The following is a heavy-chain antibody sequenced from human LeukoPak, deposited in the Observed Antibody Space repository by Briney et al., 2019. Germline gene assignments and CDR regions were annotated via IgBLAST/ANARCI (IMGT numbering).Heavy chain of an antibody. CDR2: IIPILGIA. J-gene: IGHJ6*02. CDR1: GGTFSSYA. Sequence: GASVKVSCKASGGTFSSYAISLVRQAPGQGLEWMGRIIPILGIANYAQKFQGRVTITADKSTSTAYMELRSLRSDDTAVYYCARGYPVAGNYYYYGMDVWGQGTTVTVSS. D-gene: IGHD6-19*01. CDR3: ARGYPVAGNYYYYGMDV. V-gene: IGHV1-69*04.